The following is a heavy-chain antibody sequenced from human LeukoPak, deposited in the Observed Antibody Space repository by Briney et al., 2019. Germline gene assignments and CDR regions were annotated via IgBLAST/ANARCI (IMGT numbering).Heavy chain of an antibody. CDR3: ARLSAPKDY. D-gene: IGHD6-25*01. CDR1: GFTFSSYS. CDR2: ISSSSSTI. Sequence: GGSLRLSCAASGFTFSSYSMNWVRQAPGKGLEWVSYISSSSSTIYHADSVKGRFTISRDNAKNSLYLQMNSLRAEDTAVYYCARLSAPKDYWGQGTLVTVSS. V-gene: IGHV3-48*04. J-gene: IGHJ4*02.